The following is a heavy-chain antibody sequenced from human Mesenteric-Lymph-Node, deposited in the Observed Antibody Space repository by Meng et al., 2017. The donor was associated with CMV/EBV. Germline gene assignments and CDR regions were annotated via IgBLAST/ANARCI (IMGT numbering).Heavy chain of an antibody. CDR2: INHSGST. CDR1: GGAFSGYY. V-gene: IGHV4-34*01. J-gene: IGHJ4*02. D-gene: IGHD5-18*01. Sequence: LSLTCAVYGGAFSGYYWSWIRQPTGKGLEWIGEINHSGSTNYNPSLKSRVTISVDTSKNQFSLKLSSVTAADTAVYYCARNTADFDYWGQGTLVTVSS. CDR3: ARNTADFDY.